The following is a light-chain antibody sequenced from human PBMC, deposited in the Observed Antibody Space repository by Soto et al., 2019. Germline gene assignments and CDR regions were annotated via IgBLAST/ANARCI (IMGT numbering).Light chain of an antibody. CDR1: QSLVSSDGNTY. J-gene: IGKJ1*01. Sequence: DVVLTQSPLSLPVTLGQPASISCTSSQSLVSSDGNTYLHWFQQRPGHSPRHLIYKISNRDSGVPDRFRGSGSGTDFPLEISRVEAEDVGLYYCMQGTHWPKTFGQGTKVEIK. CDR3: MQGTHWPKT. CDR2: KIS. V-gene: IGKV2-30*01.